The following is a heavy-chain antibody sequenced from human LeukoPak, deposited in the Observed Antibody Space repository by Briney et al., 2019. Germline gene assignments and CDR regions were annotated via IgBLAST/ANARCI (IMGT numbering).Heavy chain of an antibody. V-gene: IGHV1-69*05. CDR2: VIPIFGTA. Sequence: ASVKVSCKASGGTFNSYAISWVRQAPGQGVEWMGGVIPIFGTANYAQKFQGRVTITTDESTSTAYMELSSLRSEDTAVYYCAGRDHDYGDYVYFQHWGQGTLVTVSS. J-gene: IGHJ1*01. CDR1: GGTFNSYA. CDR3: AGRDHDYGDYVYFQH. D-gene: IGHD4-17*01.